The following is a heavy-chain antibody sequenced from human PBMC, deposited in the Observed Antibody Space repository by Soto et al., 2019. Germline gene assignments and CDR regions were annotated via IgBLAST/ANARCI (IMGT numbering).Heavy chain of an antibody. Sequence: SETLSLTCTFSVDAISSGNKYWSWMRQPPGKGLEWIGYIYSSGSTYYNPSLKSRLSISLHTSDNQFSLKFDSVTDADSAVYYCARVPSPFDYYYAMDVWGHGTTVTVSS. V-gene: IGHV4-30-4*01. D-gene: IGHD3-16*01. CDR2: IYSSGST. CDR3: ARVPSPFDYYYAMDV. CDR1: VDAISSGNKY. J-gene: IGHJ6*02.